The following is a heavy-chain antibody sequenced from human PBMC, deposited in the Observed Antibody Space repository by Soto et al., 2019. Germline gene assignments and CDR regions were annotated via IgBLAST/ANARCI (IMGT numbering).Heavy chain of an antibody. V-gene: IGHV4-39*01. CDR1: GGSISSSSYY. CDR3: ARHGATGSLNWFDP. CDR2: IYYSGST. Sequence: PSETLSLTCTVSGGSISSSSYYWGWIRQPPGKGLEWIGSIYYSGSTYYNPSLKSRVTISVDTSKNQFSLKLSSVTAADTAVYYCARHGATGSLNWFDPWGQGTLVTVSS. D-gene: IGHD1-26*01. J-gene: IGHJ5*02.